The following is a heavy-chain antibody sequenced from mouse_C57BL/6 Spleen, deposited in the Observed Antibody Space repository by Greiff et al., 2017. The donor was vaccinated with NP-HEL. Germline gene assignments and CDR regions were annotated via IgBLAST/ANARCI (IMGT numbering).Heavy chain of an antibody. CDR3: ARGGYYGSSWAY. Sequence: EVQLQQSGPELVKPGASVKIPCKASGYTFTDYNMDWVKQSHGKSLEWIGDINPNNGGTIYNQKFKGKATLTVDKSSSTAYMELRSLTSEDTAVYDCARGGYYGSSWAYWGQVTLVTVSA. CDR2: INPNNGGT. J-gene: IGHJ3*01. D-gene: IGHD1-1*01. V-gene: IGHV1-18*01. CDR1: GYTFTDYN.